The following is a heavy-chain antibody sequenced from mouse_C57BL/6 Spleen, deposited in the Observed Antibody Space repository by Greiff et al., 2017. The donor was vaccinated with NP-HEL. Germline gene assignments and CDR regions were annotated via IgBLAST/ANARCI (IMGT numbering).Heavy chain of an antibody. J-gene: IGHJ2*01. CDR2: IDPSDSYT. CDR1: GYTFTSYW. Sequence: QVQLQQPGAELVKPGASVKLSCKASGYTFTSYWMQWVKQRPGQGLEWIGEIDPSDSYTNYNQKFKGKATLTVDTSSSPAYMQLSSLTSEDSAVYYCARGTNYFDYWGQGTTLTVSS. D-gene: IGHD3-3*01. CDR3: ARGTNYFDY. V-gene: IGHV1-50*01.